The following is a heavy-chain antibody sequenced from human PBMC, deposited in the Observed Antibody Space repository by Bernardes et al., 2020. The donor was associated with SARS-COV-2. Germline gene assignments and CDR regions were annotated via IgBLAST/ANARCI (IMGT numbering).Heavy chain of an antibody. D-gene: IGHD6-19*01. CDR2: IGSKANNYAT. CDR1: GFTVSGSA. J-gene: IGHJ4*02. V-gene: IGHV3-73*01. Sequence: GGSLRLSCAASGFTVSGSAMHWVRQGSGKGLEWVGRIGSKANNYATAYAASVRGRFTISRDDSKNTTYMQMKSLETGDTAVYYCTRREGSSAWEFDYWGQGALVTVSS. CDR3: TRREGSSAWEFDY.